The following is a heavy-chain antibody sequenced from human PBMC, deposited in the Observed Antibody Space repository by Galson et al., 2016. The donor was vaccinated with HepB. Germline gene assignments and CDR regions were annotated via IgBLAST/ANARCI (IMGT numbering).Heavy chain of an antibody. J-gene: IGHJ5*02. CDR2: ISVYNGET. Sequence: SVKVSCKASGYNFSKYGISWVRQAPGQGPEWMGWISVYNGETTYLQNLQGRVTMTTDTSTSTVYMELRSLSSDDTAVYYCVRDRCSGGNCYGIVWFDTWGQGTLVTVSS. D-gene: IGHD2-15*01. CDR1: GYNFSKYG. V-gene: IGHV1-18*01. CDR3: VRDRCSGGNCYGIVWFDT.